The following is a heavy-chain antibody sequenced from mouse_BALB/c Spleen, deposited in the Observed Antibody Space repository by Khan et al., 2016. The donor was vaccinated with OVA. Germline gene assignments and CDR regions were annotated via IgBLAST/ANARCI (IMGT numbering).Heavy chain of an antibody. J-gene: IGHJ4*01. D-gene: IGHD2-4*01. CDR3: AREGLRGVAMDY. CDR2: IYPGDGST. CDR1: GYTFTAYD. V-gene: IGHV1S56*01. Sequence: QVQLQQSGPELVKPGALVKISCKASGYTFTAYDINWVSQRPGQGLEWIGWIYPGDGSTKYNENFKGKATLTADKSSNTAYMQLSSLTYEKSAVYFWAREGLRGVAMDYWGQGTSVSVSS.